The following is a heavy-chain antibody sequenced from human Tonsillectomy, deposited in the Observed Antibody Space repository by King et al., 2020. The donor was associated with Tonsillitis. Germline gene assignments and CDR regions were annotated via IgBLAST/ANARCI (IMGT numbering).Heavy chain of an antibody. CDR2: VYYSGST. V-gene: IGHV4-59*08. J-gene: IGHJ4*02. CDR1: GDSMRSYY. CDR3: ARQIVTFFSNWRGYYPPYFGH. D-gene: IGHD3-3*01. Sequence: VQLQESGPGLVKPSETLSLTCTVSGDSMRSYYWSWIRQPPGKGLEWIGYVYYSGSTTYNPSLESRVTISVDTSNNQFSLKLTSVTAADTAVYYCARQIVTFFSNWRGYYPPYFGHWGQGILVTVSS.